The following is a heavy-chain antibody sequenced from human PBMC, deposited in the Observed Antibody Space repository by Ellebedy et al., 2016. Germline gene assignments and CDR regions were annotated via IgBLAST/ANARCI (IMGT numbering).Heavy chain of an antibody. V-gene: IGHV3-7*01. J-gene: IGHJ4*02. CDR3: ARDTGSGWYDGY. CDR1: GFTFSSYW. Sequence: GGSLRLXXAASGFTFSSYWMSWVRQAPGKGLEWVANIKQDGSEKYYVDSVKGRFTISRDNAKNSLYLQMNSLRAEDTAVYYCARDTGSGWYDGYWGQGTLVTVSS. D-gene: IGHD6-19*01. CDR2: IKQDGSEK.